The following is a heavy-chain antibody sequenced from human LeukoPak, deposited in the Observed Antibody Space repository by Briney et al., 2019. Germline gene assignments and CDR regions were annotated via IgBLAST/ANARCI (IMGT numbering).Heavy chain of an antibody. D-gene: IGHD5-18*01. CDR2: TYYSGST. CDR1: GGSISSYY. J-gene: IGHJ4*02. Sequence: SETLSLTCTVSGGSISSYYWSWIRQPPGKGLEWIGYTYYSGSTNYNPSLKSRVTISVDTSKNQFSLKLSSVTAADTAVYYCARAGYSYGYFFDYWGQGTLVTVSS. V-gene: IGHV4-59*01. CDR3: ARAGYSYGYFFDY.